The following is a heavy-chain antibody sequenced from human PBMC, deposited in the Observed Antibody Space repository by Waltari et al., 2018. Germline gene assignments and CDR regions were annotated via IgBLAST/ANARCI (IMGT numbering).Heavy chain of an antibody. V-gene: IGHV1-69*01. D-gene: IGHD2-21*01. CDR2: IIPIFGTA. J-gene: IGHJ6*02. CDR3: ATETTYCGGDCYGMDV. CDR1: GGTFSRYA. Sequence: QVQLVQSGAEVKKPGSSVKVSCKASGGTFSRYAISWVRQAPGQGLEWMGGIIPIFGTANYAQKFQGRVTITADESTSTAYMELSSLRSEDTAVYYCATETTYCGGDCYGMDVWGQGTTVTVSS.